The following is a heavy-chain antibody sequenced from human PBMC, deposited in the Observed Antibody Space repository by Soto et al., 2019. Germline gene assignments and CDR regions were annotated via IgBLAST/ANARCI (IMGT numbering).Heavy chain of an antibody. CDR2: ISNSGATT. Sequence: GGSLRLSCAASGFTFRTYAMHWVRQAPGKGLEWVSGISNSGATTDYADFVKGRFTVSRDNSKNTLYLQMNSLRVEDTAVYYCENSRLGLEVDYWGQGILVTVSS. V-gene: IGHV3-23*01. CDR3: ENSRLGLEVDY. J-gene: IGHJ4*02. CDR1: GFTFRTYA. D-gene: IGHD1-1*01.